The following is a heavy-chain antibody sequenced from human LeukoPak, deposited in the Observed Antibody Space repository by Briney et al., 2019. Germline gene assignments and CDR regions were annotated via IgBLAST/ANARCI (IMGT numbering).Heavy chain of an antibody. V-gene: IGHV4-39*01. J-gene: IGHJ4*02. Sequence: PSETLSLTCTVSGGSISSSSYYWGWIRQPPGKGLEWIGSIYYSGSTYYNPSLKSRVAISVDTSKNQFSLKLSSVTAADTAVYYCARLAGYQGDYWGQGTLVTVSS. CDR3: ARLAGYQGDY. CDR1: GGSISSSSYY. D-gene: IGHD2-2*01. CDR2: IYYSGST.